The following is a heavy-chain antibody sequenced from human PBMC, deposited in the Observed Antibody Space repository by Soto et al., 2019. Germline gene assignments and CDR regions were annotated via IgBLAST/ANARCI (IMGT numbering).Heavy chain of an antibody. CDR1: GGSFSGYY. CDR3: ARGHLYYGSAPDFDY. Sequence: QVQLQQWGAGLSKPSETLSLTCAVYGGSFSGYYWSWIRQPPGKGLEWIGEINHSGSTNYNPSLKSRVTISVDTSKNQFSLKLSSVTAADTAVYYCARGHLYYGSAPDFDYWGQGTLVTVSS. V-gene: IGHV4-34*01. D-gene: IGHD3-10*01. CDR2: INHSGST. J-gene: IGHJ4*02.